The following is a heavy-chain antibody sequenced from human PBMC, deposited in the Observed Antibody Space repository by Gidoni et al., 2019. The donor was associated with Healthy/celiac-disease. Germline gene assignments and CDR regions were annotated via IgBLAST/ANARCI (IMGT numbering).Heavy chain of an antibody. CDR3: ARGIMITFGGPDY. CDR1: GFTFSSYS. J-gene: IGHJ4*02. CDR2: ISSSSSTI. V-gene: IGHV3-48*01. Sequence: ELQLVESGGGWVQPGGSLRLSCAAAGFTFSSYSMNWVRQAPGKGLEWVSYISSSSSTIYYADSVKGRFTISRDNAKNSRYLQMNSLRAEDTVVYYCARGIMITFGGPDYWGQGTLVTVSS. D-gene: IGHD3-16*01.